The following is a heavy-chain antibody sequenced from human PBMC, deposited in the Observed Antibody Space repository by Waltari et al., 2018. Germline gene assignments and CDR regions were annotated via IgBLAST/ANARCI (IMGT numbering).Heavy chain of an antibody. D-gene: IGHD4-17*01. CDR2: ITWDSDNR. CDR3: ARDTGEYRVLDY. CDR1: GFTFDDYA. Sequence: EVQLVESGGGLVQPGESLTLSCAASGFTFDDYAMHWVRQRPGKGLEWVSGITWDSDNRDYADSVRGRFSISRDNAQSILFLTMNSLKPEDTALYFCARDTGEYRVLDYWGQGTLVTVSS. V-gene: IGHV3-9*01. J-gene: IGHJ4*02.